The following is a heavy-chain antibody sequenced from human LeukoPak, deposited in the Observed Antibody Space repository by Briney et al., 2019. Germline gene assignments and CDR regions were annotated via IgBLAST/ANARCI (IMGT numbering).Heavy chain of an antibody. CDR2: IYYSGST. Sequence: PSETLSLTCTVSGGSISSYYWSWIRQPPGKGLEWIGYIYYSGSTKYNPSLKSRVTISVDTSKNQFSLKLSSVTAADTAVYYCASQPYCGGDCYPFDYWGQGTLVTVSS. V-gene: IGHV4-59*01. D-gene: IGHD2-21*02. CDR1: GGSISSYY. CDR3: ASQPYCGGDCYPFDY. J-gene: IGHJ4*02.